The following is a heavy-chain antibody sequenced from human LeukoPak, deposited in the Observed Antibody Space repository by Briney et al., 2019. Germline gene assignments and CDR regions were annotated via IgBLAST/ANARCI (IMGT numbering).Heavy chain of an antibody. D-gene: IGHD3-3*01. CDR1: GFTFGDYY. CDR3: ARGGRSGAQYFDL. CDR2: ISGSSSYT. V-gene: IGHV3-11*06. J-gene: IGHJ2*01. Sequence: PGGSLRLSCAASGFTFGDYYMSWIRQAPGKGLEWVSYISGSSSYTNYADSVKGRFTISRDNAKKSLYLQMNSLRAEDTAVYYCARGGRSGAQYFDLWGRGTLVTVSS.